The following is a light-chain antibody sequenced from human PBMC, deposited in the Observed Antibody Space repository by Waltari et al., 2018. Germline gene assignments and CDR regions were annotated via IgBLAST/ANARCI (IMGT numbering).Light chain of an antibody. CDR2: QDS. J-gene: IGLJ2*01. CDR3: QAWDSSTGI. CDR1: KLGDKY. V-gene: IGLV3-1*01. Sequence: SYELTQSASVSVSPGQTASITCSGAKLGDKYASWYQQKPGQSPVLVMYQDSKRPSGIPERFSGSNSGNTATLTISGTQAMDEADYYCQAWDSSTGIFGGGTKLTVL.